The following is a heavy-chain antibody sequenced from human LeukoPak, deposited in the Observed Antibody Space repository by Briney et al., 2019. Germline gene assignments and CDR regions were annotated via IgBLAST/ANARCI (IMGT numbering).Heavy chain of an antibody. Sequence: SVKVSRKASGGTFSSYAISWVRQPPGQGLEWMGRIIPIFGTANYAQKFQGRVTITTDESTSTAYMELSSLRSEDTAVYYCASPSGVAAAGTWYFDYWGQGTLVTVSS. D-gene: IGHD6-13*01. CDR1: GGTFSSYA. V-gene: IGHV1-69*05. J-gene: IGHJ4*02. CDR3: ASPSGVAAAGTWYFDY. CDR2: IIPIFGTA.